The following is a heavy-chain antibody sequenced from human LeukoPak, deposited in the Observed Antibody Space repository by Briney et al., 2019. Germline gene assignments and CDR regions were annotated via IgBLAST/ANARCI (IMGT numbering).Heavy chain of an antibody. J-gene: IGHJ3*02. D-gene: IGHD6-13*01. CDR3: ARDRGSSWYRAFDI. V-gene: IGHV4-59*12. CDR1: GDSISSYY. Sequence: SETLSLTCTVSGDSISSYYWSWIRQPPGKGLEWIGYIYYSGSTYYNPSLKSRVTISVDTSKNQFSLKLSSVTAADTAVYYCARDRGSSWYRAFDIWGQGTMVTVSS. CDR2: IYYSGST.